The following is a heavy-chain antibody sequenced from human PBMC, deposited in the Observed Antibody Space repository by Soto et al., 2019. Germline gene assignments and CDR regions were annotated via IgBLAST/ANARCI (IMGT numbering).Heavy chain of an antibody. Sequence: GGSLRLSCAASGFTFSSYGMHRVRQAPGKGVEGVAVIWYDGSNKYYADSVKGRFTISGDNSKNTLYLQMNSLRAEDTAVYYCARGSYYDFWSGYYKSRSYYYMDVWGKGTTVTSP. CDR1: GFTFSSYG. CDR3: ARGSYYDFWSGYYKSRSYYYMDV. D-gene: IGHD3-3*01. J-gene: IGHJ6*03. CDR2: IWYDGSNK. V-gene: IGHV3-33*01.